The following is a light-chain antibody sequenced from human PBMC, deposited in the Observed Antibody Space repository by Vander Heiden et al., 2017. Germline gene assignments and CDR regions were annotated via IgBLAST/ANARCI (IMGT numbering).Light chain of an antibody. V-gene: IGLV3-21*02. CDR3: QVWDRSSYSYV. CDR1: NIGRKS. J-gene: IGLJ1*01. CDR2: DDS. Sequence: YVLTQPPSVSVAPGQTATITCGGNNIGRKSVHWFQQKPGQAPVLVVFDDSDRPSGIPERFSGSNSGNTATLTISRVEAGDEADYSCQVWDRSSYSYVFGTGTKVTVL.